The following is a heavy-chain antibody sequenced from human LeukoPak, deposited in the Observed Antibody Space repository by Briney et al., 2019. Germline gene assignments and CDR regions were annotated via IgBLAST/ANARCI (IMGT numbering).Heavy chain of an antibody. CDR1: GYTFTGYY. D-gene: IGHD2-2*01. V-gene: IGHV1-2*02. CDR2: INPNSGGT. Sequence: ASVKVSCKASGYTFTGYYMHWVRQAPGQGLEWTGWINPNSGGTNYAQKFQGRVTRTRDTSISTAYMELSRLRSDDTAVYYCARGSCSSTSCFLRFDPWGQGTLVTVSS. J-gene: IGHJ5*02. CDR3: ARGSCSSTSCFLRFDP.